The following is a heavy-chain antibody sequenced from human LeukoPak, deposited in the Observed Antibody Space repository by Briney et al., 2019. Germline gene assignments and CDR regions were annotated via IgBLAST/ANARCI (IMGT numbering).Heavy chain of an antibody. Sequence: SETLSLTCTVSGGSISSYYWSWIRQPPGKGLEWIGYIYYSGSTNYNPSLKSRVTISVDTSKNQFSLRLSSVTAADTAVYYCARGPTIGFFDYWGQGTLVTVSS. CDR3: ARGPTIGFFDY. V-gene: IGHV4-59*01. CDR2: IYYSGST. J-gene: IGHJ4*02. CDR1: GGSISSYY. D-gene: IGHD5-24*01.